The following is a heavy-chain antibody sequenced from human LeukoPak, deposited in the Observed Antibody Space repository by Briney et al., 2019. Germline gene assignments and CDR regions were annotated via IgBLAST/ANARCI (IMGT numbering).Heavy chain of an antibody. V-gene: IGHV3-48*03. CDR3: ARAFGSGSYSF. CDR1: GFTFNSYE. CDR2: ISSSGSTK. D-gene: IGHD3-10*01. Sequence: GGSLRLSCAASGFTFNSYEMNWVRQAPGKGLEWVSYISSSGSTKYYADSVKGRITISRDNAKKSMYLQMNSLRAEDTAVYYCARAFGSGSYSFWGQGTLVSVSS. J-gene: IGHJ1*01.